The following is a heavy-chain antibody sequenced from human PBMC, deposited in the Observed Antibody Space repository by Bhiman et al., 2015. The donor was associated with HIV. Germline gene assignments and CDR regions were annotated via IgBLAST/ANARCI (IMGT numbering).Heavy chain of an antibody. D-gene: IGHD6-13*01. J-gene: IGHJ4*02. V-gene: IGHV3-9*01. CDR2: ISWDSGTV. CDR1: GFPFDDYA. Sequence: EVQLVESGGGLVQPGRSLRLSCATSGFPFDDYAMHWVRHRPGKGLEWVSGISWDSGTVNYGYSVRGRFTISRDNAKSALYLEMTSLRPEDTAVYYCARDLWERSAAAAPDFWGQGTLVTVTS. CDR3: ARDLWERSAAAAPDF.